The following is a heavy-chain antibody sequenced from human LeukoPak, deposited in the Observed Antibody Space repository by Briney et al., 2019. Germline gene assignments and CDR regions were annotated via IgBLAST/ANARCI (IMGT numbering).Heavy chain of an antibody. CDR2: IYYSGST. Sequence: PSETLSLTCTVSGGSISSGDYYWSWIRQPPGKGLEWIGYIYYSGSTYYNPSLKSRVTISVDTSKNQFSLKLSSVTAADTAVYYCATKLRYFGLAHAFDIWGQGTMVTVSS. CDR1: GGSISSGDYY. V-gene: IGHV4-30-4*01. J-gene: IGHJ3*02. CDR3: ATKLRYFGLAHAFDI. D-gene: IGHD3-9*01.